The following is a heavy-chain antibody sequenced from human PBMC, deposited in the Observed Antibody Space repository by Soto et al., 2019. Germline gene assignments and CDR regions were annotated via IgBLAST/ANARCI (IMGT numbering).Heavy chain of an antibody. V-gene: IGHV3-30-3*01. CDR1: GFTFSSYA. Sequence: RVSLRLSFAASGFTFSSYAMHWVRQAPGKGLEWVAVISYDGSNKYYADSVKGRFTISRDNSKNTLYLQMNSLRAEDTAVYYCARGPHIAVAGTEMDVWGQGTTVTVSS. D-gene: IGHD6-19*01. CDR2: ISYDGSNK. J-gene: IGHJ6*02. CDR3: ARGPHIAVAGTEMDV.